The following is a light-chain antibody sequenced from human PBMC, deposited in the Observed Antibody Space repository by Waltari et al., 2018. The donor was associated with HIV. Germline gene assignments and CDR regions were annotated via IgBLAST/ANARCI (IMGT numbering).Light chain of an antibody. CDR3: AVWGDSLNSYV. CDR2: EDS. J-gene: IGLJ1*01. V-gene: IGLV3-10*01. CDR1: ALPKNY. Sequence: SYELTQPPSVSVSPGQTARITCSGDALPKNYAYWYQQKSGQAPVLVIYEDSKRPSGIPERISGSSSGTMATLTISGLRSEDEADYYCAVWGDSLNSYVFGTGTEVTVL.